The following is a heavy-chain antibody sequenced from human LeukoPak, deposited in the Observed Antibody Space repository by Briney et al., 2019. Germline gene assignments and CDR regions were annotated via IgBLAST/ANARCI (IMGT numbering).Heavy chain of an antibody. Sequence: GGSLRLSCAASGFTFSDYYMSWLRQAPGKGLEWVSYISSSGSTIYYADSVKGRFTLSRDNAKNSLYLQMNSLRAEDTAVYYCARDLFEYYYDSSGYFAYWGQGTLVTVSS. J-gene: IGHJ4*02. CDR2: ISSSGSTI. CDR3: ARDLFEYYYDSSGYFAY. CDR1: GFTFSDYY. V-gene: IGHV3-11*04. D-gene: IGHD3-22*01.